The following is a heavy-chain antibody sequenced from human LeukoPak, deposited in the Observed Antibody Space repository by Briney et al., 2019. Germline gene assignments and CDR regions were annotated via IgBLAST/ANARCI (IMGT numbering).Heavy chain of an antibody. J-gene: IGHJ4*02. CDR3: ARVFGNSPLGIGYFDY. D-gene: IGHD3-3*01. V-gene: IGHV1-69*04. CDR1: GGTFSSYA. CDR2: IIPILGIA. Sequence: SVKVSCKASGGTFSSYAINWVRQAPGQGLEWMGRIIPILGIANYAQKFQGRVTITADKSTSTAYMELSSLRSEDTAVYYCARVFGNSPLGIGYFDYWGQGTLVTVSS.